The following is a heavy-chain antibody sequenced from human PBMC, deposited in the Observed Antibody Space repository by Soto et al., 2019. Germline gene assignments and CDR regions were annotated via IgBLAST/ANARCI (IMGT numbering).Heavy chain of an antibody. Sequence: QVQLVESGGGVVQPGRSLRLSCAASGFIFRNFGMHWVRRAPGKGLEWVAVISGDGNDKYYPDSMKGRFTISRDNFNNTLYLQLNSLRPEDTAVYHWVQGASTAHQPLDSWGQGVLVTVSS. V-gene: IGHV3-30*03. CDR2: ISGDGNDK. J-gene: IGHJ4*02. CDR3: VQGASTAHQPLDS. CDR1: GFIFRNFG. D-gene: IGHD1-26*01.